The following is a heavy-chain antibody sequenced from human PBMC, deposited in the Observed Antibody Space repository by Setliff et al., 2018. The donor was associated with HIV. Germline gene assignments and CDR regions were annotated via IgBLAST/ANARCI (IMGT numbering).Heavy chain of an antibody. CDR3: ARLSSYRSSSYYFDY. V-gene: IGHV4-39*01. J-gene: IGHJ4*02. D-gene: IGHD6-6*01. Sequence: SETLSLTCSVAGDSLSDTTYYWGWIRQPPGKGPEWIGNIYHIVSTHYKPSLKSRVTMSVDTSKNQFSLKLNSVTAADTAVYHCARLSSYRSSSYYFDYWGQGALVTVSS. CDR2: IYHIVST. CDR1: GDSLSDTTYY.